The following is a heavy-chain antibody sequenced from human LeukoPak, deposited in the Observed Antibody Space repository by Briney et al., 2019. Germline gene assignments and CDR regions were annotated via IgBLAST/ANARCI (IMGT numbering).Heavy chain of an antibody. J-gene: IGHJ6*03. Sequence: GGSLRLSCAASGFTFSDYYMSWIRQAPGKGLEWVSYISSSGSTIYYADSVKGRFTISRDNAKNSLYLQMNSLRAEDTAVYYCARDLKLRYFDWLLPNYYYYYYMDVWGKGTTVTISS. CDR1: GFTFSDYY. CDR2: ISSSGSTI. D-gene: IGHD3-9*01. CDR3: ARDLKLRYFDWLLPNYYYYYYMDV. V-gene: IGHV3-11*01.